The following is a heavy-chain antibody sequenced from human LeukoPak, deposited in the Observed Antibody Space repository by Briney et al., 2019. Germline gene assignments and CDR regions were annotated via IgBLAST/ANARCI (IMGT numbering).Heavy chain of an antibody. D-gene: IGHD6-19*01. J-gene: IGHJ4*02. V-gene: IGHV3-74*01. CDR2: IHGDGRTT. Sequence: PGGSLRLSCAASGFTFSSYWIHWVRQVPGKGLVWVSRIHGDGRTTTYADSVKGRFTISRDNAKNSLYLQMNSLRAEDTAFYYCARDRVAVAGKAYFDYWGQGTLVTVSS. CDR1: GFTFSSYW. CDR3: ARDRVAVAGKAYFDY.